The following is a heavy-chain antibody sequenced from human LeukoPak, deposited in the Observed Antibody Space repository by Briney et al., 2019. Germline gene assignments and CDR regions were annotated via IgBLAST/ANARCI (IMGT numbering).Heavy chain of an antibody. CDR3: AKRRLGSGWYESSDY. Sequence: GGCETPSCAASGFTFSNYAMSWVRQAPGKGLEWLSIISDIGGSTYYADSVKGRFTIFRDNSKNTLYLQMNSLRGDDTAVYYCAKRRLGSGWYESSDYGGQG. J-gene: IGHJ4*02. CDR1: GFTFSNYA. CDR2: ISDIGGST. V-gene: IGHV3-23*01. D-gene: IGHD6-19*01.